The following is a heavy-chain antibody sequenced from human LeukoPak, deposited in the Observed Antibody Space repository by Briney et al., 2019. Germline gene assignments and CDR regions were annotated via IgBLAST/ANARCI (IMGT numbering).Heavy chain of an antibody. J-gene: IGHJ6*04. CDR1: GGTFSSYA. D-gene: IGHD2-15*01. CDR3: ASMRLDCSGGSCYVDYYYYGMDV. CDR2: IIPIFGTA. Sequence: SVKVSCKASGGTFSSYAISWVRQAPGQGLEWMGGIIPIFGTANYAQKFQGRVTITADKSTSTDYMELSRLRSEDTAGYYCASMRLDCSGGSCYVDYYYYGMDVWGKGATVTVSS. V-gene: IGHV1-69*06.